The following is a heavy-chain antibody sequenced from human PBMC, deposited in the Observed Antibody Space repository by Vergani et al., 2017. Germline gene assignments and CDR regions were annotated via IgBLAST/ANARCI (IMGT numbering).Heavy chain of an antibody. CDR3: ARDRVDIVATTTYYYDYYGMDV. CDR2: IYSGSST. CDR1: GFTVSSNY. Sequence: EVQLVESGGGLVQPGGSLRLSCAASGFTVSSNYMSWVRQAPGKGLEWVSVIYSGSSTYYADSVKGRFTISRHNSKNTLYLQMNSLRAEDTAVYYCARDRVDIVATTTYYYDYYGMDVWGQGTTVTVS. D-gene: IGHD5-12*01. V-gene: IGHV3-53*04. J-gene: IGHJ6*02.